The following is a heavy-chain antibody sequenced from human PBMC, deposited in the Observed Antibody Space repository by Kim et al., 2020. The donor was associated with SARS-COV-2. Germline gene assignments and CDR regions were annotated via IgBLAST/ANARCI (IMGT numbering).Heavy chain of an antibody. J-gene: IGHJ5*02. CDR1: GGTFSSYA. V-gene: IGHV1-69*13. Sequence: SVKVSCKASGGTFSSYAISWVRQAPGQGLEWMGGIIPIFGTANYAQKFQGRVTITADESTSTAYMELSSLRSEDTAVYYCARVLSRGIQPQGNWFDPWGQGTLVTVSS. D-gene: IGHD5-18*01. CDR3: ARVLSRGIQPQGNWFDP. CDR2: IIPIFGTA.